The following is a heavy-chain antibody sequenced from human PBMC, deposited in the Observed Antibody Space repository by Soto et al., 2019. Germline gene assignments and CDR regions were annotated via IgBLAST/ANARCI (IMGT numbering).Heavy chain of an antibody. D-gene: IGHD3-22*01. V-gene: IGHV3-23*01. CDR1: GFTFSSYA. Sequence: GGSLRLSCAASGFTFSSYAMSWVRQAPGKGLEWVSAISGSGGSTYYADSVKGRFTISRDNSKNTLYLQMNSLRAEDTAVYYCAKETPYYYDSSGYFGYWGQGTLVTVSS. CDR3: AKETPYYYDSSGYFGY. J-gene: IGHJ4*02. CDR2: ISGSGGST.